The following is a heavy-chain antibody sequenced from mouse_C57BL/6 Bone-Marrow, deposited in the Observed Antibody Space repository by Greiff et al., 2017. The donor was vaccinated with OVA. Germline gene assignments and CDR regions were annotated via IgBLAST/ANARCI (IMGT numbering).Heavy chain of an antibody. Sequence: EVKLVESGEGLVKPGGSLKLSCAASGFTFNSYAMPWVRQTPEKRLEWVAYISTGGDYIYYADTVKGRFTISGDNARNTLYLQMSSLKSEDTAMYFCTRDGYDDMDYWGQGTSVTVSS. V-gene: IGHV5-9-1*02. CDR3: TRDGYDDMDY. J-gene: IGHJ4*01. CDR2: ISTGGDYI. D-gene: IGHD2-2*01. CDR1: GFTFNSYA.